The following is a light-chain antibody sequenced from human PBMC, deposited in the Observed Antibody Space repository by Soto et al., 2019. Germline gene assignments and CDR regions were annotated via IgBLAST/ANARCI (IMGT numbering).Light chain of an antibody. Sequence: QTVVTQEPSLTVSPGGTVTLTCASSTGAVTSGNYPSWFQQKPGQAPRTLIYTTDDKHSWTPARFSGSLLGGKAALTLSGVQPEDEDEYYCLLYYGGAHLVFGGGTKLTVL. CDR2: TTD. J-gene: IGLJ3*02. CDR3: LLYYGGAHLV. CDR1: TGAVTSGNY. V-gene: IGLV7-43*01.